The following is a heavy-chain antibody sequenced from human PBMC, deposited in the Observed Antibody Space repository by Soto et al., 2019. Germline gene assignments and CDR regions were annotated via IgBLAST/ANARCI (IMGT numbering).Heavy chain of an antibody. J-gene: IGHJ6*02. CDR1: GFTYNSYD. D-gene: IGHD3-10*01. CDR2: MGGAGAR. CDR3: TRAAFGDGMDL. V-gene: IGHV3-13*01. Sequence: EVQLVESGGGLVQPGGSLRLSCAAFGFTYNSYDMHWVRQVSGKGLEWVSSMGGAGAREYPDSVKGRFIILRDNAKNSLYLQMDSLRAGDTAVYYCTRAAFGDGMDLWGQGTPVTVSS.